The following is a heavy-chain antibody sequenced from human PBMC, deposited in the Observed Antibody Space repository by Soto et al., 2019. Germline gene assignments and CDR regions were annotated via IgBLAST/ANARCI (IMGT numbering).Heavy chain of an antibody. CDR2: INTDNGNT. CDR1: GYTFTRYT. V-gene: IGHV1-3*04. D-gene: IGHD2-2*01. Sequence: QVHLVQSGAEVKKPGASVKISCEASGYTFTRYTLHWVRQAPGQRLEWMGWINTDNGNTGYSQKFQGRVTVVRDTSARIVYMDLSSLMSGDTAVYYCARDFDQGSFDYWGQGTLVTVSS. CDR3: ARDFDQGSFDY. J-gene: IGHJ4*02.